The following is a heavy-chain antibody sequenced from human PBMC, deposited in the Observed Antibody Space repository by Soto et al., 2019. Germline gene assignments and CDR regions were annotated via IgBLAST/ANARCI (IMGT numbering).Heavy chain of an antibody. CDR2: IYYSATT. CDR1: GGSMSSGDYY. D-gene: IGHD3-10*01. J-gene: IGHJ4*02. Sequence: SETLSLTCTVSGGSMSSGDYYWSWIRQPPGKGLEWIGYIYYSATTYYNPSLKSRLTISIDTSKNQFSLKLSSVTAADTAMYFCARGFRGVYFDFWGQGTLVTVSS. CDR3: ARGFRGVYFDF. V-gene: IGHV4-30-4*01.